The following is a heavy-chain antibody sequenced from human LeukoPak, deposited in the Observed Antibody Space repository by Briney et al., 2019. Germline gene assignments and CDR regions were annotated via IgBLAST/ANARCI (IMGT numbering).Heavy chain of an antibody. J-gene: IGHJ6*02. Sequence: PGGSLRLSCTVSGPSFDVYAMHWVRQVPGKGLEWVSGISLDSGRIGYADSVKGRFTISRDNAKNSLYLEMNSLRVEDTALYYCTKDITAGGADVWGQGTTVTVSS. D-gene: IGHD2-21*02. V-gene: IGHV3-9*01. CDR1: GPSFDVYA. CDR2: ISLDSGRI. CDR3: TKDITAGGADV.